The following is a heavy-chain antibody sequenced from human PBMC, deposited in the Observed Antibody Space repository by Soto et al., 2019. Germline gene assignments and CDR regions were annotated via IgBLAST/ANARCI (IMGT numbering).Heavy chain of an antibody. D-gene: IGHD3-22*01. V-gene: IGHV1-8*01. CDR2: MNPNSGNT. CDR3: ARGSIYYYDSSGYYPDY. J-gene: IGHJ4*02. Sequence: QVQLVQSGAEVKKPGASVKVSCKASGYTFTSYDINWVRQATGQGLEWMGWMNPNSGNTGYAQKFQGRVNMTRNTSISTAYMELSSLRSEDTAVYYCARGSIYYYDSSGYYPDYWGQGTLVTVSS. CDR1: GYTFTSYD.